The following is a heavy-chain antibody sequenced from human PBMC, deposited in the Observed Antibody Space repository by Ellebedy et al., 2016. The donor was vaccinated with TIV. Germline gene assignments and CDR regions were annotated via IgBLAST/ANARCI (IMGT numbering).Heavy chain of an antibody. D-gene: IGHD6-19*01. Sequence: GGSLRLSXAASGFTFSDYFMNWVRQAPGKGLVWVSRIKYDGSSTSYADSVKGRFTISRDNAKNTLYLQMNSLRAEDTAVYYCASGDSSGWSVTFDIWGQGTMVTVSS. J-gene: IGHJ3*02. CDR1: GFTFSDYF. CDR3: ASGDSSGWSVTFDI. V-gene: IGHV3-74*01. CDR2: IKYDGSST.